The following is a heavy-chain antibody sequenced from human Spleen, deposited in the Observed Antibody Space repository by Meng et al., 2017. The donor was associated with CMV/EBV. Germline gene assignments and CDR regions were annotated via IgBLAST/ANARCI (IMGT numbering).Heavy chain of an antibody. CDR2: ISNSGNTI. D-gene: IGHD6-6*01. Sequence: GESLKISCAASGFSFSDYYMNWIRQAPGKGLEWISYISNSGNTIYYADTVKGRFTISRDNSKSTLYLQMNSLRPEDTAVYFCAREGGWGIAPRLISFYYGMDVWGQGTTVTVSS. J-gene: IGHJ6*02. CDR1: GFSFSDYY. CDR3: AREGGWGIAPRLISFYYGMDV. V-gene: IGHV3-11*04.